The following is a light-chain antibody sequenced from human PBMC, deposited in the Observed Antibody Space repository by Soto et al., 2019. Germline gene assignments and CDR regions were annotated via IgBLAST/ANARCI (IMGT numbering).Light chain of an antibody. V-gene: IGLV2-14*03. CDR3: TSYTSSSTLVV. J-gene: IGLJ2*01. CDR1: SSDVGGYDS. Sequence: QSVLTQPASVSGSPGQSITISCTGTSSDVGGYDSVSWYQQHPGKAPKLMIYDVSNRPSGVSNRFSGSKSGNTASLTISGLQAEDEADYYCTSYTSSSTLVVLGGGTKLTVL. CDR2: DVS.